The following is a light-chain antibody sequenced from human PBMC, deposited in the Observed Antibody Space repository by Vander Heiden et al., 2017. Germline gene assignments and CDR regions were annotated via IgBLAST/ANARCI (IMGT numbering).Light chain of an antibody. CDR3: QSYDSRLTV. J-gene: IGLJ1*01. CDR1: SANIGAGYD. V-gene: IGLV1-40*01. Sequence: QAVLTQPPSVSGAPGQRVTISCTGSSANIGAGYDVHWYQQLPGSAPKLLIHGNNRRPSGVPDRFSGSQSGTSASLAIPGLQAEDEAEYYCQSYDSRLTVFGTGTHVTVL. CDR2: GNN.